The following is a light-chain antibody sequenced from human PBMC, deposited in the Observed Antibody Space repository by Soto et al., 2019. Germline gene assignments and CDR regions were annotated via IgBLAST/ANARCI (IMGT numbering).Light chain of an antibody. J-gene: IGKJ2*01. CDR1: QSVSSY. V-gene: IGKV3-11*01. CDR2: DAS. CDR3: QQRANWPHT. Sequence: EIVSTQSPATLSLSPGERATLSCRASQSVSSYLAWYQQKPGQAPRLVIYDASKRATGIPARFSGSGSGTDFTLTISSLEHEDSAVYYCQQRANWPHTFGQGTKLEIK.